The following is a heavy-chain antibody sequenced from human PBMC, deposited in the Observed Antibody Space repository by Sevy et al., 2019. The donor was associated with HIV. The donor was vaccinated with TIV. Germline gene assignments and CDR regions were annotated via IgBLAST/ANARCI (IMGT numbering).Heavy chain of an antibody. Sequence: GGSLRLSCAASGFTFSGYGMNWVRQAHGKGLEWVAFIRYDGSTKYYEESVKGRFTISRDNSKNTVYLQMISLLPEDTVVDYGAKIPLPAVTTAYASDVWGQGTTVTVSS. V-gene: IGHV3-30*02. CDR1: GFTFSGYG. CDR3: AKIPLPAVTTAYASDV. D-gene: IGHD4-17*01. J-gene: IGHJ6*02. CDR2: IRYDGSTK.